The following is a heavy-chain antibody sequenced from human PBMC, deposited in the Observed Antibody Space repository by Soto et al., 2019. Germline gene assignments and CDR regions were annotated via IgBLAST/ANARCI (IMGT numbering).Heavy chain of an antibody. Sequence: QVQLVQSGAEVKKPGASVKVSCKTSAYSFTSYGFTWVRQAPGEGLEWMGWISADNGHTNYAQKFQGRVTMTKDTSTRTAYMDLRSLRSDDTAVYYCATVYGSGTYFVDYYDIDVWGQGTTVTVSS. CDR2: ISADNGHT. CDR3: ATVYGSGTYFVDYYDIDV. V-gene: IGHV1-18*01. J-gene: IGHJ6*02. D-gene: IGHD3-10*01. CDR1: AYSFTSYG.